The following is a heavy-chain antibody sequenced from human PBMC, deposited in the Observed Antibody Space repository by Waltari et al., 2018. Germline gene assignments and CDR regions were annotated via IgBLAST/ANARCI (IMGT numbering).Heavy chain of an antibody. V-gene: IGHV1-2*02. CDR1: GYTFTGYY. CDR2: INPNSGGT. Sequence: QVQLVQSGAEVKKPGASVKVSCKASGYTFTGYYMHWVRQAPGQGLEWMGWINPNSGGTNYAQKFQGRVTMTRDTSISTAYMELSRLRSDDTAVYYCARDSGRIVGATTFDYWGQGTLVTVSS. CDR3: ARDSGRIVGATTFDY. D-gene: IGHD1-26*01. J-gene: IGHJ4*02.